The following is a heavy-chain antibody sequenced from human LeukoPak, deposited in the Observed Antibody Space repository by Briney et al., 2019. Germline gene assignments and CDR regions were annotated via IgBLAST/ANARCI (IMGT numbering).Heavy chain of an antibody. J-gene: IGHJ4*02. V-gene: IGHV3-23*01. CDR3: AKRGVVIRVVLVGFHKEAYYFDS. Sequence: GGSLRLSCAVSGITLSNYGMSWVRQAPGKELEWVAGISGSGGSTNYADSVKGRFTISRDSPKNTLYLQMNSVRAEDTAVYSCAKRGVVIRVVLVGFHKEAYYFDSWGQGALVTVSS. CDR1: GITLSNYG. CDR2: ISGSGGST. D-gene: IGHD3-10*01.